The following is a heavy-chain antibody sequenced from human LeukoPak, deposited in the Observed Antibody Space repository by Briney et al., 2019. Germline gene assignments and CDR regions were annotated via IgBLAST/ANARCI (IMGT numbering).Heavy chain of an antibody. CDR3: AKPLSAASGTDFHY. D-gene: IGHD6-13*01. Sequence: GGSLRLSCAASGFTFSTYAMSWVRQVPGKGLDWVSAISGSGTTTYYADSVKGRFTISRDISKNTLYLQMNSLRAEDTAVYYCAKPLSAASGTDFHYWGQGTLVTVSS. V-gene: IGHV3-23*01. CDR2: ISGSGTTT. J-gene: IGHJ4*02. CDR1: GFTFSTYA.